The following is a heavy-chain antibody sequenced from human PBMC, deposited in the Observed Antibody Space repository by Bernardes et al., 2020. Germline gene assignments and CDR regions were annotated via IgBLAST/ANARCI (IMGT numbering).Heavy chain of an antibody. CDR3: ARDGRITFGEKAFDI. CDR1: GGSISSSNW. Sequence: SATLSLTCAVSGGSISSSNWWSWVRQPPGKGLEWIGEIYHSGSTNYNPSLKSRVTISVDKSKNQFSLKLSSVTAADTAVYYCARDGRITFGEKAFDIWGQGTMVTVSS. V-gene: IGHV4-4*02. CDR2: IYHSGST. D-gene: IGHD3-16*01. J-gene: IGHJ3*02.